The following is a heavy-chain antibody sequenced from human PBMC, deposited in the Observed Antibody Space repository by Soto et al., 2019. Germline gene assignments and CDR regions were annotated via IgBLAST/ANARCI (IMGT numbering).Heavy chain of an antibody. Sequence: SETLSVTCTFSVGSISIRSYCWGWIRQPPGQGLPWPPSTYYSGCTYYNPSLKSRVTISVDTSKNQFSRKLSSVTAADTAVYYCARHEGYYDSSGYYRLYYYYYGMDVWGQGTTVTVSS. J-gene: IGHJ6*02. V-gene: IGHV4-39*01. CDR1: VGSISIRSYC. CDR3: ARHEGYYDSSGYYRLYYYYYGMDV. D-gene: IGHD3-22*01. CDR2: TYYSGCT.